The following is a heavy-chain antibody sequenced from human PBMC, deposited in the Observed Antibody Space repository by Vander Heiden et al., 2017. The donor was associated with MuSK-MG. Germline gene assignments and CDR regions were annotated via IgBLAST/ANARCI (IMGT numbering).Heavy chain of an antibody. Sequence: QVQLQESGPGLVKPSETLSLTCTVSGGSISSYYWSWIRQPPGKGLEWIGYIYYSGSTNYNPSLKSRVTISVDTSKNQFSRKLSSVTAADTAVYYCARTYSSSWANWFDPWGQGTLVTVSS. CDR2: IYYSGST. V-gene: IGHV4-59*08. CDR3: ARTYSSSWANWFDP. D-gene: IGHD6-13*01. CDR1: GGSISSYY. J-gene: IGHJ5*02.